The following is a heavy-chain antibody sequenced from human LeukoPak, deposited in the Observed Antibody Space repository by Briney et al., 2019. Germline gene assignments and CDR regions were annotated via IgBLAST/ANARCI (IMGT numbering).Heavy chain of an antibody. J-gene: IGHJ4*01. Sequence: ASVKVSCKASGYTFTSYDINWVRQATGQGLEWMGWMNPNSGNTGYAQKFQGRVTITRNTSISTAYMELSSLRSEDTAVYYCARGIDYYYGSGSYYDYWGHGTLVTVSS. CDR1: GYTFTSYD. V-gene: IGHV1-8*03. CDR2: MNPNSGNT. CDR3: ARGIDYYYGSGSYYDY. D-gene: IGHD3-10*01.